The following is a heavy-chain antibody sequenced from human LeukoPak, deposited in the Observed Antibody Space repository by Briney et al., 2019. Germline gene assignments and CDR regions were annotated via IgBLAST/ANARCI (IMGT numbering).Heavy chain of an antibody. Sequence: KPSETLSLTCTVSGGSISSYYWSWIRQPPGKGLEWIGYIYYSGSTNYNPSLKSRVTISVDTSKNQFSLKLSSVTAADTAVYYCARAVAVEGYLDAFDIRGQGTMVTVSS. CDR1: GGSISSYY. V-gene: IGHV4-59*01. CDR3: ARAVAVEGYLDAFDI. CDR2: IYYSGST. D-gene: IGHD5-24*01. J-gene: IGHJ3*02.